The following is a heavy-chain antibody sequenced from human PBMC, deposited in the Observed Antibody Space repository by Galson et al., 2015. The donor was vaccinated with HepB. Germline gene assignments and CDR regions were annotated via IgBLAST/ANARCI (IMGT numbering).Heavy chain of an antibody. D-gene: IGHD3-9*01. CDR3: AKDHPNHDVLTGYSLGPFDY. Sequence: SLRLSCAASGFTFSTYAMSWVRQAPGKGLEWVSTIGASGGSAFDADSVMGRFTTSRDNSKDTLYLHMNTLRAEDTAVYYCAKDHPNHDVLTGYSLGPFDYWGQGTLVIVSS. CDR2: IGASGGSA. J-gene: IGHJ4*02. V-gene: IGHV3-23*01. CDR1: GFTFSTYA.